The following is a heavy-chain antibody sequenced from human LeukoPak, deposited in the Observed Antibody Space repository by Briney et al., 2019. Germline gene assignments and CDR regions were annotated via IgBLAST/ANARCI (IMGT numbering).Heavy chain of an antibody. CDR2: IYSGGST. V-gene: IGHV3-53*01. J-gene: IGHJ6*02. Sequence: GGSLRLSCAASGFTVSSNYMSWVRQAPGKGLEWVSVIYSGGSTYYADSVKGRFTISRDNSKNTLYLQMNSLRAEDTAVYYCARAELLYYYGMDVWGQGTTVTVSS. CDR1: GFTVSSNY. D-gene: IGHD1-7*01. CDR3: ARAELLYYYGMDV.